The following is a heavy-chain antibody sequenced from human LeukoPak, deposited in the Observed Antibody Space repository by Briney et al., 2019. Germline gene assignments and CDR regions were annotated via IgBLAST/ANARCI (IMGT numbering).Heavy chain of an antibody. D-gene: IGHD4-23*01. CDR3: ARRGNGYYFDY. CDR2: INHSGST. Sequence: SETLSLTCAVYGGSFSGYYWSWIRQPPGKGLEWIGEINHSGSTNYNPSLKSRVTISVDTSKNQFSLKLSSVTAADTAVYYYARRGNGYYFDYWGQGTLVTVSS. J-gene: IGHJ4*02. V-gene: IGHV4-34*01. CDR1: GGSFSGYY.